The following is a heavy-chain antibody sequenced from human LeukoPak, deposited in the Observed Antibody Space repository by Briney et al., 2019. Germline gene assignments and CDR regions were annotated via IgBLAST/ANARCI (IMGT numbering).Heavy chain of an antibody. J-gene: IGHJ5*02. V-gene: IGHV4-34*01. CDR2: INHSGST. D-gene: IGHD6-13*01. Sequence: SETLSLTCAVYGGSFSGYYWSWIRQPPGKGLEWIGEINHSGSTNYNPSLKSRVTISVDTSKNQFSLKLSSVTAADTAVYYCAIAAAGQGWFDPWGQGTLVTVFS. CDR3: AIAAAGQGWFDP. CDR1: GGSFSGYY.